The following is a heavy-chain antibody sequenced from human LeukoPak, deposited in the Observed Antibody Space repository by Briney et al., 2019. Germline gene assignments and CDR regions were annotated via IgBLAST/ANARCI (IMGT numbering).Heavy chain of an antibody. CDR2: IYYSGST. CDR3: ARTLDIVVVPAAPRPYYFDY. Sequence: PSETLSLTCTVSGGSMSSSSYYWGWIRQPPGKGLEWIGSIYYSGSTYYNPSLKSRVTISVDTSKNQFSLKLSSVTAADTAVYYCARTLDIVVVPAAPRPYYFDYWGQGTLVTVSS. J-gene: IGHJ4*02. CDR1: GGSMSSSSYY. D-gene: IGHD2-2*01. V-gene: IGHV4-39*01.